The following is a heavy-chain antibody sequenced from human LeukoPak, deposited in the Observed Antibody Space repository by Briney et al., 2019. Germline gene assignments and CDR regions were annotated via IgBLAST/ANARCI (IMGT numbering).Heavy chain of an antibody. CDR1: GGSISSSNYY. Sequence: SETLSLTCTVSGGSISSSNYYWDWLRQPPGKGLEWIGCIYYSGTTYYNPSLKSRVTISFGTSKNQHSLKLNSVTAADTALYYCSRPHRVGAPGVRAFDIWGQGTMVTVSS. J-gene: IGHJ3*02. CDR3: SRPHRVGAPGVRAFDI. CDR2: IYYSGTT. V-gene: IGHV4-39*01. D-gene: IGHD1-26*01.